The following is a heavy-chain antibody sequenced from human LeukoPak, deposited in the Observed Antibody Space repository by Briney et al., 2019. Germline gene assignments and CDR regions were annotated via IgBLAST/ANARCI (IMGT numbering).Heavy chain of an antibody. Sequence: SQTLSLTCTVSGGSISSGSYYWSWIRQPAGKGLEWIGRIYTSGSTNYNPSLKSRVTISVDTSKNQFSLKLSSVTAADMAVYYCARGVVGATSNWFDPWGQGTLVTVSS. CDR2: IYTSGST. V-gene: IGHV4-61*02. J-gene: IGHJ5*02. CDR1: GGSISSGSYY. D-gene: IGHD1-26*01. CDR3: ARGVVGATSNWFDP.